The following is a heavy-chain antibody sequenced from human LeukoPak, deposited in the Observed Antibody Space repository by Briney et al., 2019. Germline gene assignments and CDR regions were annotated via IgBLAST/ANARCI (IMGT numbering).Heavy chain of an antibody. CDR1: GYTFTSYY. D-gene: IGHD5-24*01. J-gene: IGHJ6*03. Sequence: ASVKVSCKSSGYTFTSYYMHWVRQAPGQGLEWMGIINPSGGSTRYAQKLQGRVTMTRDMSTSTVYMELSSLRSEDTAVYYCARGTDGYNYFYYYMDVWGKGTTVTVSS. CDR2: INPSGGST. CDR3: ARGTDGYNYFYYYMDV. V-gene: IGHV1-46*01.